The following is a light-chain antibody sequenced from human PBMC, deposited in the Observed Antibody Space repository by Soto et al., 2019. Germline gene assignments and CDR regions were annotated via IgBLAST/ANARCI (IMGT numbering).Light chain of an antibody. V-gene: IGKV4-1*01. CDR3: QQYYSSPFT. CDR1: RSVLSSSNNKNY. CDR2: WAS. J-gene: IGKJ3*01. Sequence: DIVMTQSPGSLAVSLGERATINCKSSRSVLSSSNNKNYLAWYQQKPGRPPRLLIYWASTRESGVPDRFSGSGSGTDFTLTISSLQAEDVAVYYCQQYYSSPFTFGPGTKVNIK.